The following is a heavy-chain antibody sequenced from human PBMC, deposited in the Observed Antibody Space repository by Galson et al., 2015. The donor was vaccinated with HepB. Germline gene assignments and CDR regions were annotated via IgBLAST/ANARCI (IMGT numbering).Heavy chain of an antibody. D-gene: IGHD2-21*01. J-gene: IGHJ2*01. CDR2: ISWNSGSI. V-gene: IGHV3-9*01. CDR1: GFTFDDYA. CDR3: AKLYCGGDCSEDWYFDL. Sequence: LRLSCAASGFTFDDYAMHWVRQAPGKGLEWVSGISWNSGSIGYADSVKGRFTISRDNAKNSLYLQMNSLRAGDTALYYCAKLYCGGDCSEDWYFDLWGRGTLVTVSS.